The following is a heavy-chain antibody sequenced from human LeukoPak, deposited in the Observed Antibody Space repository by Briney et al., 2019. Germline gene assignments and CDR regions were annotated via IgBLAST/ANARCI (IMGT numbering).Heavy chain of an antibody. J-gene: IGHJ6*02. D-gene: IGHD2-15*01. Sequence: SVKVSCTSSEGTISSYAISWVRQAPGQGPEWMGRIIPMLGMRDYAQKFQGRVTITADKSTSTAYMELSSLRSEDTAVYYCARDSERGSGYYYYGMDVWGQGTTVTVSS. CDR2: IIPMLGMR. CDR1: EGTISSYA. CDR3: ARDSERGSGYYYYGMDV. V-gene: IGHV1-69*04.